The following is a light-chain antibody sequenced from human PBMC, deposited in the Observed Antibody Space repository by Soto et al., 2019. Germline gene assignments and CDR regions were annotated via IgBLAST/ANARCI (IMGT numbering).Light chain of an antibody. Sequence: ENVLTQSPGTLSLSPGERTTLSCRASQSVRSSNLAWYQQKPGQAPRLLIYGASSRATVIPDRFSGSGSGTDFTLTISRLEPEDFAVYYCQQYGSSPRTLGQGTKLEIK. CDR3: QQYGSSPRT. CDR1: QSVRSSN. V-gene: IGKV3-20*01. J-gene: IGKJ2*01. CDR2: GAS.